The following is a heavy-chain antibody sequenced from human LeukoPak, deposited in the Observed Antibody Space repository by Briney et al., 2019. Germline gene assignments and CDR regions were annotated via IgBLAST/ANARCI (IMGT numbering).Heavy chain of an antibody. CDR1: GFTFSSYE. V-gene: IGHV3-48*03. CDR2: ISSSGSTI. CDR3: ARDVVTGVVPAAKGYYYYMDV. D-gene: IGHD2-2*01. Sequence: GGSLRLSCAASGFTFSSYEMNWVRQAPGKGLEWVSYISSSGSTIYYADSVKGRFTISRDNAKNSLYLQMNSLRAEDTAVYYCARDVVTGVVPAAKGYYYYMDVWGKGTTVTISS. J-gene: IGHJ6*03.